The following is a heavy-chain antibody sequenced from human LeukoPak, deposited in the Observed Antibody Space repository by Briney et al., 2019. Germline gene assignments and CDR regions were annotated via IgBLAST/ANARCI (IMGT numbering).Heavy chain of an antibody. J-gene: IGHJ5*02. V-gene: IGHV4-59*08. D-gene: IGHD7-27*01. CDR1: AASISSYY. CDR2: IYYIGST. CDR3: ARRGKAGDTKRLDP. Sequence: SATLSLTCTVSAASISSYYWSWIRQPPGKGLEWIGYIYYIGSTNYNPSLKSRVTISVDTSKNQFSLKLSSVTAADTAVYYCARRGKAGDTKRLDPWGQGTLVTVSS.